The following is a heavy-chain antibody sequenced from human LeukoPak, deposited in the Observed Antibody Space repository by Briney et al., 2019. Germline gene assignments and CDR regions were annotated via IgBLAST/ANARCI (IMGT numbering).Heavy chain of an antibody. CDR1: GGSISSYY. J-gene: IGHJ5*02. D-gene: IGHD2-15*01. V-gene: IGHV4-4*07. CDR2: ISTSGNT. Sequence: SETLSLTCTVSGGSISSYYWAWIRQPAGKGLEWIGRISTSGNTYYNPSLKSRLTMSVDTSKNQFSLKLSSVTAADTAVYYCARGTRYCSGDSCQNWFDPWGQGTLVTVSS. CDR3: ARGTRYCSGDSCQNWFDP.